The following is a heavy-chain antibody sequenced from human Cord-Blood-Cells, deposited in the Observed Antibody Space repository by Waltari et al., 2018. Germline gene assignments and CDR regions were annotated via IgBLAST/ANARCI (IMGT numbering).Heavy chain of an antibody. V-gene: IGHV1-2*06. CDR2: INPNSGGT. CDR3: ARDTAYGSGCYYYYVMDV. J-gene: IGHJ6*02. CDR1: GYTFTGYY. Sequence: QVQLVQSGAEVKKPGASVKVSCKASGYTFTGYYMHWVRQAPGQGLEWMGRINPNSGGTNYAQKFQGRVTMTRDTSISTAYMELSRLRSDDTAVYYCARDTAYGSGCYYYYVMDVWGQGTTVTVSS. D-gene: IGHD3-10*01.